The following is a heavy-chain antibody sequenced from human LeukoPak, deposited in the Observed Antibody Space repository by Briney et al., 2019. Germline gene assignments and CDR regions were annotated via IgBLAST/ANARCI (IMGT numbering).Heavy chain of an antibody. V-gene: IGHV4-34*01. Sequence: SETLSLTCAVYGGSFSGYYWSWIRQPPGKGLEWIGEINHSGSTNYNPSLKSRVTISVDTSKNQFSLKLSSVTAADTAVYYCARATHNYFDYWGQGTLVTVSS. CDR3: ARATHNYFDY. J-gene: IGHJ4*02. CDR2: INHSGST. CDR1: GGSFSGYY.